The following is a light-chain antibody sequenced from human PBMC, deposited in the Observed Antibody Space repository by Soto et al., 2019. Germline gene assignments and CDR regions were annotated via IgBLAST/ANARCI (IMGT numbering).Light chain of an antibody. CDR1: RGISDS. V-gene: IGKV1-27*01. CDR2: SAS. CDR3: QKYNSAPLT. J-gene: IGKJ4*01. Sequence: DIQLTQSPSSLSASVGDRVTINCRASRGISDSLAWYQQKPGKVPHLLIHSASTLQSGVPSRFSGSGSGTDFTLTISSLQPEDVATYYCQKYNSAPLTFGGGTKVDIK.